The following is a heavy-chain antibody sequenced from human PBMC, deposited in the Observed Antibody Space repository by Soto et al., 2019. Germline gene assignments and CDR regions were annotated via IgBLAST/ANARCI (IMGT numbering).Heavy chain of an antibody. CDR3: AREGRMVVPAAPIYYYYYMDV. CDR1: GGSISSGGYY. CDR2: IYYSGST. V-gene: IGHV4-31*03. Sequence: SETLSLTCTVSGGSISSGGYYWSWIRQHPGKGLEWIGYIYYSGSTYYNPSLKSRVTISVDTSKNQFSLKLSSVTAADTAVYYCAREGRMVVPAAPIYYYYYMDVWGKGTTVTVSS. J-gene: IGHJ6*03. D-gene: IGHD2-2*01.